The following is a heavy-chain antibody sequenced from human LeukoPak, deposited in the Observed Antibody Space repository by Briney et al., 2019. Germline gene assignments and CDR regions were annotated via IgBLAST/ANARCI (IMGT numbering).Heavy chain of an antibody. Sequence: ASVKVSCKPSGYTFTNYYMKWVRQAPGQGLEWMGIINPSSGSTTYAQKFQGRVTMTRDTSTSTVYMELSSLRSEDTALYYCAREGGYYDSSGYKFLDYWGQGTLVTVSS. CDR2: INPSSGST. D-gene: IGHD3-22*01. CDR1: GYTFTNYY. V-gene: IGHV1-46*01. CDR3: AREGGYYDSSGYKFLDY. J-gene: IGHJ4*02.